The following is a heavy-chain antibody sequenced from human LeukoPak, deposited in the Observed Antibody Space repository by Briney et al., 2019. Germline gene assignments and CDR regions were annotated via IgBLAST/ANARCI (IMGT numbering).Heavy chain of an antibody. Sequence: ASVKVSCKASGYTFTSYYMHWVRQAPGQGFEWMGIINPSGGSTSYAQKFQGRVTMTRDTSTSTVYMELSSLRSEDTAVYYCAIGFYGDYDPVGVAWFDPWGQGTLVTVSS. CDR1: GYTFTSYY. D-gene: IGHD4-17*01. V-gene: IGHV1-46*01. CDR2: INPSGGST. CDR3: AIGFYGDYDPVGVAWFDP. J-gene: IGHJ5*02.